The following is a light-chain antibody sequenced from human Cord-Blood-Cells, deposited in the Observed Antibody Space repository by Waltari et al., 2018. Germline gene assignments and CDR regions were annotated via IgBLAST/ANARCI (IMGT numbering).Light chain of an antibody. CDR1: RSVSSN. J-gene: IGKJ4*01. V-gene: IGKV3-15*01. Sequence: EVVTTQSPATQSVSPGERATLSSRGSRSVSSNLDWYQQKRGKAPRLLIFGASTRATGSQARFSGSGSGTEFTLTISSLQSEDFAVYYCQQYNNWLTFGGGTKVETK. CDR3: QQYNNWLT. CDR2: GAS.